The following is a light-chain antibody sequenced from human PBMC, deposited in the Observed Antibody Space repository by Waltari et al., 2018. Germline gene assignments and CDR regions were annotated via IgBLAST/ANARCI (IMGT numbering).Light chain of an antibody. CDR1: QSVSNNY. CDR3: QQYDGIVLT. Sequence: EIVLTQSPGTPSLSPGERATLSCRASQSVSNNYFNWYQQKPGQAPRLLIHGASSRATGIADRFSGSGSGTDFTLTISRLEPEDVAVYYCQQYDGIVLTFGGGTRVEI. CDR2: GAS. J-gene: IGKJ4*01. V-gene: IGKV3-20*01.